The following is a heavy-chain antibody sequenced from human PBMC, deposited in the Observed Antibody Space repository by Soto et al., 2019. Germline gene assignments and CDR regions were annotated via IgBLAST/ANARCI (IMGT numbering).Heavy chain of an antibody. D-gene: IGHD3-22*01. V-gene: IGHV1-18*01. CDR2: ISAYNGNT. J-gene: IGHJ6*02. Sequence: ASVKVSCKASGYTFTSYGISWVRQAPGQGLEWMGWISAYNGNTNYAQKLQGRVTMTTDTSTSTAYMELRSLRSDDTAVYYCARGGRHDSSGYYLPFSGMDVWGQGTTVTV. CDR1: GYTFTSYG. CDR3: ARGGRHDSSGYYLPFSGMDV.